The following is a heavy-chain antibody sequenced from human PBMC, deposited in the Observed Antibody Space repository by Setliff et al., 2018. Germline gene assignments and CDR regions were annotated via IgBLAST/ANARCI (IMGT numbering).Heavy chain of an antibody. V-gene: IGHV1-69*10. CDR2: IIPVLGMT. J-gene: IGHJ6*03. Sequence: GASVKVSCKASGDPFNAYGVSWVRQAPGQGLEWMGAIIPVLGMTDYAQKFQGRLAITADQSTTTVYMELSCLRFDDTALYYCARGPSPTVTPSRLIYFYHMDVWGTGTTVTVSS. CDR3: ARGPSPTVTPSRLIYFYHMDV. CDR1: GDPFNAYG. D-gene: IGHD4-17*01.